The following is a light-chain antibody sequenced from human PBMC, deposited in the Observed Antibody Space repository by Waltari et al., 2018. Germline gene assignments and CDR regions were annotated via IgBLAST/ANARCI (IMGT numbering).Light chain of an antibody. J-gene: IGKJ3*01. V-gene: IGKV4-1*01. CDR2: WAA. Sequence: IVLTQSPDSLTVSLGERATINCKSSQSVLCSSNTKYCLAWFQQKPGQPPKLLIYWAATREAVIANRFSSSGSGTDCTLTISSVQAEDVAVYYSQQYSSTPITFDPGTKVDVK. CDR1: QSVLCSSNTKYC. CDR3: QQYSSTPIT.